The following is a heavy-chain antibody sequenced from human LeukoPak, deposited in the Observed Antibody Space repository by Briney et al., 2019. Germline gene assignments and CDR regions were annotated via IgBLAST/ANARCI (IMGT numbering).Heavy chain of an antibody. CDR3: ARGGIAAAAFDY. CDR2: IWYDGSNK. V-gene: IGHV3-33*01. Sequence: GRSLRLSCAASGFTFSSYGMHWVRQAPGKGLEWVAVIWYDGSNKYYADSVKGRFTISRDNSKNTLYLQMNSLRAEDTAVYYCARGGIAAAAFDYWGQGTLVTVSS. CDR1: GFTFSSYG. D-gene: IGHD6-13*01. J-gene: IGHJ4*02.